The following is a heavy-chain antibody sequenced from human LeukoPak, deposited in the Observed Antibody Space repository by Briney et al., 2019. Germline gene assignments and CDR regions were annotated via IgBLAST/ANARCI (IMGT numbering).Heavy chain of an antibody. CDR2: ISYDGSNK. Sequence: GGSLRLSCAASGFTFSSYAMHWVRQAPSKGLEWVAVISYDGSNKYYADSVKGRFTISRDNSKNTLYLQMNSLRAEDTAVYYCARALPVEMATIDYWGQGTLVTVSS. J-gene: IGHJ4*02. V-gene: IGHV3-30-3*01. CDR1: GFTFSSYA. D-gene: IGHD5-24*01. CDR3: ARALPVEMATIDY.